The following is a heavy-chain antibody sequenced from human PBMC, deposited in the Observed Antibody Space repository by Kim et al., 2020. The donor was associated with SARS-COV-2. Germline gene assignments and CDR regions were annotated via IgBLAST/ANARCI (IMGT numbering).Heavy chain of an antibody. D-gene: IGHD1-26*01. Sequence: GGSLRLSCTTSGFTFGDFAMSWFRQAPGKGLEWVTFIRSENDGGAQEYAASVNGRFIISRDDYHGIAYLQMNSLRTNDTAVYYCARASQYIIVRDYFDHWGQGALVTVSS. CDR2: IRSENDGGAQ. J-gene: IGHJ4*02. CDR1: GFTFGDFA. CDR3: ARASQYIIVRDYFDH. V-gene: IGHV3-49*03.